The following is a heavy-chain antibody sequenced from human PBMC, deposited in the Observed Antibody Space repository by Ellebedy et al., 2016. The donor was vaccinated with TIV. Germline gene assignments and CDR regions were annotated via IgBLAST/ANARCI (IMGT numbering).Heavy chain of an antibody. D-gene: IGHD3-3*02. Sequence: GESLKISCAASGFTFSDYYMSWIRQAPGKGLEWVAFIRYDSSNEYYADSVKGRFTISRDNSKNTLFLQMNSLRGEDTAVYFCATGPSAISRYWGQGALVTVSS. CDR2: IRYDSSNE. J-gene: IGHJ4*02. V-gene: IGHV3-30*02. CDR1: GFTFSDYY. CDR3: ATGPSAISRY.